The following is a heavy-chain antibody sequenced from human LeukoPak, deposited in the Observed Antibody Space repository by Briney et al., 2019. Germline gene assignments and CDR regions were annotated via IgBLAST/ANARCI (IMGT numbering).Heavy chain of an antibody. D-gene: IGHD3-22*01. J-gene: IGHJ5*02. CDR1: GGSISSSSYY. CDR2: IYYSGST. CDR3: ARAYYYDSSGTHNNWFDP. Sequence: SETLSLTCTVSGGSISSSSYYWGWIRQPPGKGLEWIGNIYYSGSTYYNPSLKSRVTISVDTSKNQFSLKLSSVTAADTAVYYCARAYYYDSSGTHNNWFDPWGQGTLVTVSS. V-gene: IGHV4-39*07.